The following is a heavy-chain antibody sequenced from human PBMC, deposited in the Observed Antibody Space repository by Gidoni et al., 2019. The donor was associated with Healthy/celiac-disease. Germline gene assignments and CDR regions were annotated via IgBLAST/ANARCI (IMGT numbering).Heavy chain of an antibody. V-gene: IGHV3-53*04. CDR3: ARVPSSNGDYGDNWFDP. D-gene: IGHD4-17*01. CDR1: GFTVSSNY. Sequence: EVQLVEAGGGLVQPGGSLRLSCAASGFTVSSNYMSWVRQAPGKGLEWVSVIYSGGSTYYADSVKGRFTISRHNSKNTLYLQMNSLRAEDTAVYYCARVPSSNGDYGDNWFDPWGQGTLVTVSS. CDR2: IYSGGST. J-gene: IGHJ5*02.